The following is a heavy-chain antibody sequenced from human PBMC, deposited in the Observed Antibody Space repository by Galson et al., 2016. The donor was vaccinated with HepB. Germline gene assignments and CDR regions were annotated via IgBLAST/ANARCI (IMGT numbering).Heavy chain of an antibody. CDR1: GFSLTTSGVG. D-gene: IGHD3-3*01. V-gene: IGHV2-5*01. CDR2: IYWNDDK. CDR3: AHTKNFDYWSGYYTFDF. J-gene: IGHJ4*02. Sequence: PALVKPTQTLTLTCTFSGFSLTTSGVGVGWIRQPPGKALEWLAFIYWNDDKRYSPSLKSRLTITKDIPKNQVVLTMTSMEPVDTATYYCAHTKNFDYWSGYYTFDFWGQGTLVTVSS.